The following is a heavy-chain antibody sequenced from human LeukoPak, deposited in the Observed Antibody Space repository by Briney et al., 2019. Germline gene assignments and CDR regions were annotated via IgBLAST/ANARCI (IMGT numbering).Heavy chain of an antibody. CDR3: ASERAYCGGDCYPANLYYFDF. CDR1: GYTFTGYY. V-gene: IGHV1-2*02. Sequence: ASVKVSCKASGYTFTGYYMHWVRQAPGQGLEWMGWINPNSGGTNYAQKFQGRVTMTRDTSISTAYMELSRLRSDDTAVYYCASERAYCGGDCYPANLYYFDFWGQGFLVTVSS. D-gene: IGHD2-21*01. CDR2: INPNSGGT. J-gene: IGHJ4*02.